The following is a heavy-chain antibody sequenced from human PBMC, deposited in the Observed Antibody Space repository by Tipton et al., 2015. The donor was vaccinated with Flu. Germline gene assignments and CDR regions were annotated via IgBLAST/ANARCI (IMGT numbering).Heavy chain of an antibody. Sequence: TLSLTCTVSGGSVSSGSYYWSWIRQPPGKGLEWVGYIYYSGSTNYNPSLKSRVTISVDTSENQFSLKLSSVTAADTAVYYCARGDFWSGYYVDYWGQGTLVTVSS. CDR2: IYYSGST. V-gene: IGHV4-61*01. D-gene: IGHD3-3*01. J-gene: IGHJ4*02. CDR3: ARGDFWSGYYVDY. CDR1: GGSVSSGSYY.